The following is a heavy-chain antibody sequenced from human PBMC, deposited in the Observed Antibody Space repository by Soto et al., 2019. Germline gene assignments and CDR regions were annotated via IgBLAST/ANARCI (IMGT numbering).Heavy chain of an antibody. D-gene: IGHD2-2*01. V-gene: IGHV1-69*01. Sequence: QVQLVQSGAEVKKPGSSVNVSCKASGGTFSSFAFSWVRQAPGQGLEWMGDIIPIFGKTSYAQKFQGRVTMTADESTFTADLELSSRTSDDTAVYYCARGDTHQLLRGWFDPWGQGTLVIVSS. CDR2: IIPIFGKT. J-gene: IGHJ5*02. CDR3: ARGDTHQLLRGWFDP. CDR1: GGTFSSFA.